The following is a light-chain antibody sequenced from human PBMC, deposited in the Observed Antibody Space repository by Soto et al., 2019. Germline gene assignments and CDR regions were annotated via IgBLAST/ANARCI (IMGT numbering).Light chain of an antibody. CDR1: QRIDTW. Sequence: DIQMTQSPATLAASVGDRVSITCRASQRIDTWLAWYQQKPGKAPNLLIYKASRLQSGVPSRFSGSGSGTEFTLTISSLQPDDSATYYCLQYYDYRTFGQGTKVDIK. J-gene: IGKJ1*01. V-gene: IGKV1-5*03. CDR2: KAS. CDR3: LQYYDYRT.